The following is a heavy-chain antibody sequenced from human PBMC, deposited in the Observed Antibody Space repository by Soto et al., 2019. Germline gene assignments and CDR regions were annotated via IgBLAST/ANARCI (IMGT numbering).Heavy chain of an antibody. CDR2: ISGFNGNT. D-gene: IGHD6-13*01. CDR3: ARGGSSWSAEYYQH. CDR1: GYTFSNYG. Sequence: QVQLVQSGAEVKKPGASVKVSCKASGYTFSNYGISWVRQAPGQGPEWMGWISGFNGNTNYAQTLQGRVTMTTDTSTSIAFMKLRRLRPDYTAVHYCARGGSSWSAEYYQHWGQGTLVIVSS. V-gene: IGHV1-18*01. J-gene: IGHJ1*01.